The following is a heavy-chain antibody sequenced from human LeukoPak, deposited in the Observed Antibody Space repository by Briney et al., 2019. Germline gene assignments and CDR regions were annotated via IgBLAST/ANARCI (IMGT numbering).Heavy chain of an antibody. V-gene: IGHV4-39*07. CDR3: ARDLYDFWSGKGHLGN. CDR1: GGSISSSSYY. Sequence: SETLSLTCTVSGGSISSSSYYWGWIRQPPGKGLEWIGSIYYSGSTYYTPSLKSRVTISVDTSKNQFSLKLSSVTAADTAVYYCARDLYDFWSGKGHLGNWGQGTLVTVSS. D-gene: IGHD3-3*01. J-gene: IGHJ4*02. CDR2: IYYSGST.